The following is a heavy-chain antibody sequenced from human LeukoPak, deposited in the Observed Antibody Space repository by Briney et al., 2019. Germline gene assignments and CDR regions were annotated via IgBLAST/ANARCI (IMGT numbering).Heavy chain of an antibody. Sequence: GGSLRLSCTASGFTFGDYLMSWFRQAPGKGLEWIGFISGGTTEYAASVKGRFTISRDDSTSIAYLQMNSLTTEDIAVYYCSRGSGWLSVYWGQGTLVTVSS. J-gene: IGHJ4*02. CDR1: GFTFGDYL. CDR2: ISGGTT. V-gene: IGHV3-49*03. CDR3: SRGSGWLSVY. D-gene: IGHD6-19*01.